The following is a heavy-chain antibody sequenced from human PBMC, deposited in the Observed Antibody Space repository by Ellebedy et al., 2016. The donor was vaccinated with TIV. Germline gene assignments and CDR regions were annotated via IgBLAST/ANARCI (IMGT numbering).Heavy chain of an antibody. V-gene: IGHV3-21*01. J-gene: IGHJ4*02. CDR2: ISSSGTYI. Sequence: GESLKISCAASGFTFSSYSMNWVRQAPGKGLEWVSSISSSGTYIYYADSVKGRFTISRDNAKNSLYLQMNSLRAEDTAVYYCARAPSFDYWGQGTLVTVSS. CDR3: ARAPSFDY. CDR1: GFTFSSYS.